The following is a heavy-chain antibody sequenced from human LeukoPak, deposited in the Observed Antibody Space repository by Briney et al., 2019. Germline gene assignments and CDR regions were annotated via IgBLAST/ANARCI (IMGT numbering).Heavy chain of an antibody. D-gene: IGHD1-26*01. CDR2: IYYSGST. CDR1: RGSISSSSYY. V-gene: IGHV4-39*01. Sequence: SETLSLTCPVSRGSISSSSYYWGWLRQPPGKGLEGIGSIYYSGSTYYHPSLKSRVTISVDTSKNQFSLKLSCVTAADTAVYYCASRGATSPFDYWGQGTLVTVSS. J-gene: IGHJ4*02. CDR3: ASRGATSPFDY.